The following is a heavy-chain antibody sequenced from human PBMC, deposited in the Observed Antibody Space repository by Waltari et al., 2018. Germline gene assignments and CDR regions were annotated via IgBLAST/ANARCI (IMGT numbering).Heavy chain of an antibody. J-gene: IGHJ6*02. CDR1: GFTSSDSD. CDR3: ARSRSSTSVTPLGYYYYGLDV. V-gene: IGHV3-13*01. CDR2: IGTADAT. Sequence: EVQLVESGGGLVQPGGSLRLSCAASGFTSSDSDMHWFRQATGKGLEWVSGIGTADATYYPGSVKGRFIISRENAKNSLFLQMSSLTAGDTAVYFCARSRSSTSVTPLGYYYYGLDVWGQGTTVTVSS. D-gene: IGHD4-17*01.